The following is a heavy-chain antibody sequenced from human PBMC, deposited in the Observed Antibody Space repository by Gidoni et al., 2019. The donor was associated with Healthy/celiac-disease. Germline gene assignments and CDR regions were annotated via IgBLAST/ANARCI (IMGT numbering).Heavy chain of an antibody. Sequence: QVQLVQSGAEVKTPGASVKVSCMASGCTFTSYGISRVRQAPGQGLEWMGWISAYNGNTNYAQKLQGRVTMTTDTSTRTAYMELRSLRSDDTAVYYCAREEGATSYDAFDIWGQGTMVTVSS. V-gene: IGHV1-18*01. CDR1: GCTFTSYG. J-gene: IGHJ3*02. CDR3: AREEGATSYDAFDI. CDR2: ISAYNGNT. D-gene: IGHD1-26*01.